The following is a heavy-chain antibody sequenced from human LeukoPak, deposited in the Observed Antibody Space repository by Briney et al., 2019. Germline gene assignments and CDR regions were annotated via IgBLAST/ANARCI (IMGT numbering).Heavy chain of an antibody. Sequence: GASVKVSCKASGYTFTGYYMHWVRQAPGQGLEWMGWISAYNGNTNYAQKLQGRVTMTTDTSTSTAYMELRSLRSDDTAVYYCARDHSQIFKDYDFWSGYYTPSFDYWGQGTLVTVSS. V-gene: IGHV1-18*04. D-gene: IGHD3-3*01. J-gene: IGHJ4*02. CDR3: ARDHSQIFKDYDFWSGYYTPSFDY. CDR2: ISAYNGNT. CDR1: GYTFTGYY.